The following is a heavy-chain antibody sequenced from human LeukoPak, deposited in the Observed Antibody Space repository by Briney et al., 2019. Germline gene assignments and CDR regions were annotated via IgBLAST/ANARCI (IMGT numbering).Heavy chain of an antibody. D-gene: IGHD3-22*01. J-gene: IGHJ4*02. Sequence: GGSLRLSCAASGFTFSSYSMNWVRQAPGKGLEWVSYISSSSSTIYYADSVKGRFTISRDNAKNSLYLQMNSLRAKDTAVYYCARDDYYDSSGYDKHWGQGTLVTVSS. CDR1: GFTFSSYS. CDR3: ARDDYYDSSGYDKH. V-gene: IGHV3-48*01. CDR2: ISSSSSTI.